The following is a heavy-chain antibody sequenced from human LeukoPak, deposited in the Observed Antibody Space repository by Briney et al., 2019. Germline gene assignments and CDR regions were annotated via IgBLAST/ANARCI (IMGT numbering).Heavy chain of an antibody. D-gene: IGHD1-26*01. Sequence: GGSLRLSCAASGFTVSSNYMSWVRQAPGKGLEGVSVIYSGGSTYYADSVKGRFTISRDNSKNTLYLQMNSLRAEDTAVYYCARDHSGGATYYFDYWGQGTLVTVSS. CDR3: ARDHSGGATYYFDY. V-gene: IGHV3-66*02. CDR1: GFTVSSNY. CDR2: IYSGGST. J-gene: IGHJ4*02.